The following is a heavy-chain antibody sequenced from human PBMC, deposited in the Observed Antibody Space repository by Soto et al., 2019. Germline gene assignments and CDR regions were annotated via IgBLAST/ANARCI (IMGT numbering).Heavy chain of an antibody. V-gene: IGHV3-30*06. Sequence: QVQLVESGGGAVQPGRSLRLSCAASGFTFSYHAMHWVRQAPGKGLEWVAVIYSDGSDIYYADFLKGRFTISRDNSNNTVYLERDRLRTDDTAVYYWARDLQWCGYSKDVWGQGTRVTVSS. CDR1: GFTFSYHA. CDR2: IYSDGSDI. J-gene: IGHJ6*02. CDR3: ARDLQWCGYSKDV. D-gene: IGHD2-15*01.